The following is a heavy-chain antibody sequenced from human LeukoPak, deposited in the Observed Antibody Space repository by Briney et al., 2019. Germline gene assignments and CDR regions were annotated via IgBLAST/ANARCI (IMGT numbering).Heavy chain of an antibody. CDR3: AKKHYYDRGRRLVEYYFDY. CDR2: ISGSGGST. Sequence: PWGSLRLSCAASGFTFSSYAMSWVRQAPGKGLEWVSAISGSGGSTYYADSVKGRFTISRDNSKNTLYLQMNSLRAEDTAVYYCAKKHYYDRGRRLVEYYFDYWGQGTLVTVSS. V-gene: IGHV3-23*01. D-gene: IGHD1-26*01. CDR1: GFTFSSYA. J-gene: IGHJ4*02.